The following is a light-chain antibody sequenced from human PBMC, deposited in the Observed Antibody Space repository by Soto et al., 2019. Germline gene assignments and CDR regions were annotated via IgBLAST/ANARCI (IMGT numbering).Light chain of an antibody. CDR2: EVS. Sequence: QSALTQPPSASGSPGQSVTISCTGTSSDVGGYNYVSWYQQHPGKAPKLMIYEVSKRPSGVPDRFSGSKSGKTASLTVSGLQAEDEADYYCSSYAGSKNLVFGGGTKLTVL. V-gene: IGLV2-8*01. J-gene: IGLJ2*01. CDR3: SSYAGSKNLV. CDR1: SSDVGGYNY.